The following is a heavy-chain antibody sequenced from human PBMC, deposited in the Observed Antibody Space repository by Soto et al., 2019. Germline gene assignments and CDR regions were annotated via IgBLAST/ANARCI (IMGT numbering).Heavy chain of an antibody. D-gene: IGHD4-17*01. CDR2: IWYDGSNK. V-gene: IGHV3-33*01. CDR3: ARDSLDYGDYVGDY. Sequence: QVQLVESGGGVVQPGRSLRLSCAASGFTFSSYGMHWVRQAPGKGLEWVAVIWYDGSNKYYADSVKGRFTISRDNSKNTLYLQMNSLRADDTAVYYCARDSLDYGDYVGDYWGQGTLVTVSS. CDR1: GFTFSSYG. J-gene: IGHJ4*02.